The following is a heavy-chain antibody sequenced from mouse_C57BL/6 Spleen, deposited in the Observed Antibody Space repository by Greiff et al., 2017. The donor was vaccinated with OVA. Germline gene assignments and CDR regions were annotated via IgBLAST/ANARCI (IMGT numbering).Heavy chain of an antibody. Sequence: QVHVKQSGAELVKPGASVKISCKASGYAFSSYWMNWVKQRPGKGLEWIGQIYPGDGDTNYNGKFKGKATLTADKSSSTAYMRLSSLTSEDSAVYFCARFYYGSSYGWYFDVWGTGTTVTVSS. V-gene: IGHV1-80*01. CDR3: ARFYYGSSYGWYFDV. CDR1: GYAFSSYW. D-gene: IGHD1-1*01. J-gene: IGHJ1*03. CDR2: IYPGDGDT.